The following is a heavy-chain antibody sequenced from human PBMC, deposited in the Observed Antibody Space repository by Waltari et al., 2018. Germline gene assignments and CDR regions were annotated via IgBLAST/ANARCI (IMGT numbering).Heavy chain of an antibody. V-gene: IGHV3-48*01. J-gene: IGHJ6*02. Sequence: EVQLVESGGGLVQPGGSLRLSCAASGFTFSSYSMNWVRQAPGKGLEWVSYISSSSSTIYYADSVKGRFTISRDNAKNSLYLQMNSLRAEDTAVYYCARDLLLWFGESMEAYYYYGMDVWGQGTTVTVSS. CDR2: ISSSSSTI. CDR3: ARDLLLWFGESMEAYYYYGMDV. D-gene: IGHD3-10*01. CDR1: GFTFSSYS.